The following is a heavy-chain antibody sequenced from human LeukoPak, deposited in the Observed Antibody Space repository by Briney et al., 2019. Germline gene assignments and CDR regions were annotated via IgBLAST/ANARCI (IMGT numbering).Heavy chain of an antibody. J-gene: IGHJ6*03. CDR2: IYTSGST. CDR1: GCSISSYY. Sequence: SETLSLTCTVSGCSISSYYWSWIRQPAGKGLEWIGRIYTSGSTNYNPSLKSRVTISVDKSKNQFSLKLSSVTAADTAVYYCARDLSGYDYYYYYMDVWGKGTTLTVSS. D-gene: IGHD5-12*01. CDR3: ARDLSGYDYYYYYMDV. V-gene: IGHV4-4*07.